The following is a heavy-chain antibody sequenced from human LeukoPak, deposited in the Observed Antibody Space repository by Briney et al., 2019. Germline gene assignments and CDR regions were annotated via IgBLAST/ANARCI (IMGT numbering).Heavy chain of an antibody. CDR2: IYYSGST. V-gene: IGHV4-59*12. CDR1: GGSISSYY. CDR3: ARDFWSGYYWFDY. Sequence: SETLSLTCTVSGGSISSYYWSWIRQPPGKGLEWIGYIYYSGSTNYNPSLKSRVTISVDTSKNQFSLKLSSVTAADTAVYYCARDFWSGYYWFDYWGQGTLVTVSS. D-gene: IGHD3-3*01. J-gene: IGHJ5*01.